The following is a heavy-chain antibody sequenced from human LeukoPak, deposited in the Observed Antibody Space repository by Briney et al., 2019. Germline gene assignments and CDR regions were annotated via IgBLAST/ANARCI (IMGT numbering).Heavy chain of an antibody. J-gene: IGHJ3*02. D-gene: IGHD3-16*02. CDR2: IKEDGSEK. CDR3: ASYVWGTYRYIAFDI. CDR1: RFTFSDYY. V-gene: IGHV3-7*01. Sequence: GGSLRLSCAASRFTFSDYYMTWVRQAPGRGLEWVANIKEDGSEKNYVDPVKGRFTISRDNAKNSLYLQMNSLRAEDTAVYYCASYVWGTYRYIAFDIWGQGTKVTVSS.